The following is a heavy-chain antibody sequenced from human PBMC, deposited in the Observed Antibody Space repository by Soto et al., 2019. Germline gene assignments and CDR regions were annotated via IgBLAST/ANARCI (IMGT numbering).Heavy chain of an antibody. CDR2: IYYSGST. CDR3: SRAAVPATKVCCLDP. D-gene: IGHD4-4*01. Sequence: SDTCGVGDDSSNNSCWSRIRKKPGKRLEWIGYIYYSGSTYYNPSLKSRVTISVDTSKNQFSLKLSSVTAADTAVYYFSRAAVPATKVCCLDPSGQPTLLSV. CDR1: DDSSNNSC. J-gene: IGHJ5*02. V-gene: IGHV4-59*08.